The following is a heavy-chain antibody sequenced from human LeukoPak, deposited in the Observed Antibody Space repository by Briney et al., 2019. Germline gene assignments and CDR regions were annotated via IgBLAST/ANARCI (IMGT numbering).Heavy chain of an antibody. V-gene: IGHV3-21*01. CDR1: GFTFNTYT. CDR2: ISSSSRNI. CDR3: ARGKLWFGETETYYYYGMDV. Sequence: PGGSLRLSCAASGFTFNTYTMIWVRLAPGKGLEWVSSISSSSRNIYYADSVEGRFIVSRDNAKNSLYLQMNSLRAEDTAVYYCARGKLWFGETETYYYYGMDVWGTGTTVTVSS. D-gene: IGHD3-10*01. J-gene: IGHJ6*04.